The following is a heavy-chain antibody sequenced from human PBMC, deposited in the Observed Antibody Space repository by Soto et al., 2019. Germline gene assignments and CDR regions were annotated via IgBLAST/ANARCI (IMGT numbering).Heavy chain of an antibody. J-gene: IGHJ4*02. CDR1: GGSMRNYF. D-gene: IGHD6-13*01. CDR3: AAGEASSRNLAPYYLDF. V-gene: IGHV4-59*01. CDR2: IHYSGTT. Sequence: SETLCVSCTGSGGSMRNYFWTWIRQPPGKGLEWIGYIHYSGTTSFFPSYNPSLRSRVTISEDTSKNQFSLKLLSVTTADTAVYFCAAGEASSRNLAPYYLDFWGQGTLVT.